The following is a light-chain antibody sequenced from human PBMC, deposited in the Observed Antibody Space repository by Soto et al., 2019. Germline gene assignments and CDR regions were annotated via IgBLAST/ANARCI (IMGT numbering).Light chain of an antibody. J-gene: IGLJ2*01. V-gene: IGLV2-8*01. CDR3: SSYAASSRIFLV. CDR1: SSDVGGYNY. Sequence: QSALTQPPSASGSPGQSVTISCTGTSSDVGGYNYVSWYQQYPGKAPKLMIYEVTKRPSGVPYRCSGSKSCNTASLTISALQPEDEAVYYCSSYAASSRIFLVFGRGTKLTVL. CDR2: EVT.